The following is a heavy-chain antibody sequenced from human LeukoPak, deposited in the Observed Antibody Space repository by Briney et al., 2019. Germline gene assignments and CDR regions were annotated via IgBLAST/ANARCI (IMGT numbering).Heavy chain of an antibody. CDR1: GYTFTSYG. Sequence: ASVKVSCKASGYTFTSYGISWVRQAPGQGLERMGWISAYNGNTNYAQKLQGRVTMTTDTSTSTAYMELRSLRSDDTAVYYCARVCGGSCYGRKGPNWFDPWGQGTLVTVSS. V-gene: IGHV1-18*01. CDR2: ISAYNGNT. J-gene: IGHJ5*02. CDR3: ARVCGGSCYGRKGPNWFDP. D-gene: IGHD2-15*01.